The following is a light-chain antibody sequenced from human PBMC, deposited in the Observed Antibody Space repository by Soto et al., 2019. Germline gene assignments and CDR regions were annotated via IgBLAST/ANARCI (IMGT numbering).Light chain of an antibody. Sequence: DIVLTQSPVTLSASPGESATLSCRARQSVSTDLAWYQQRPGQAPRLLLYGAYIRAVGIPARFSGSGSGAEFTLTIRSLQSEDFALYFCQQYNDWPRTFGQGTKVDIK. CDR1: QSVSTD. J-gene: IGKJ1*01. V-gene: IGKV3-15*01. CDR3: QQYNDWPRT. CDR2: GAY.